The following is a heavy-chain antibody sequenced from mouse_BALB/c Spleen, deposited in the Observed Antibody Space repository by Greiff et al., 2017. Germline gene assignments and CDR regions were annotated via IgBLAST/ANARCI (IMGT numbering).Heavy chain of an antibody. CDR2: ILPGSGST. CDR1: GYTFSSYW. J-gene: IGHJ4*01. V-gene: IGHV1-9*01. CDR3: ARRGGYVDAMDY. D-gene: IGHD3-1*01. Sequence: LPQSGAELMKPGASVKISCKATGYTFSSYWIEWVKQRPGHGLEWIGEILPGSGSTNYNEKFKGKATFTADTSSNTAYMQLSSLTSEDSAVYYCARRGGYVDAMDYWGQGTSVTVSS.